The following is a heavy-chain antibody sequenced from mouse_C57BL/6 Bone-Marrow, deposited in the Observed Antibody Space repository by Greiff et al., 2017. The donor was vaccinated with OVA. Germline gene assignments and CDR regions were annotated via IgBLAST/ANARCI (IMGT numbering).Heavy chain of an antibody. CDR1: GFTFSSYG. Sequence: EVHLVESGGDLVKPGGSLKLSCAASGFTFSSYGMSWVRQTPDKRLEWVATISSGGSYTYYPDSVKGRFTISRDNAKNTLYLQMSSLKSEDTAMYYCARRSITTVRGYAMDYWGQGTSVTVSS. J-gene: IGHJ4*01. CDR2: ISSGGSYT. CDR3: ARRSITTVRGYAMDY. V-gene: IGHV5-6*01. D-gene: IGHD1-1*01.